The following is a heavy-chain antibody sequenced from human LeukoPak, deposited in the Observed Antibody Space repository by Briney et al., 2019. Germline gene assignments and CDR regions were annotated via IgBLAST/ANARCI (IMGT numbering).Heavy chain of an antibody. D-gene: IGHD5-24*01. CDR3: ARGGEMATVPHLYYFDD. V-gene: IGHV1-46*01. J-gene: IGHJ4*02. CDR1: GCTFTSYY. CDR2: INPSGGST. Sequence: ASVKVSCKASGCTFTSYYMHWVRQAPGQGPEWMGIINPSGGSTTYAQKFQGRVTMTRDTSTTTVYMELSSLRSEDTAVYYCARGGEMATVPHLYYFDDWGQGTLVTVSS.